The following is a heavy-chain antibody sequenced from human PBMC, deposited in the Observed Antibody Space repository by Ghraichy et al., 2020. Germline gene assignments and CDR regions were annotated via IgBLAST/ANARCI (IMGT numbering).Heavy chain of an antibody. CDR1: GFTFDDYT. J-gene: IGHJ4*02. CDR3: AKDGGNRRYYFDY. V-gene: IGHV3-43*01. D-gene: IGHD4-23*01. Sequence: GGSLRLSCAASGFTFDDYTMHWVRQAPGKGLEWVSLISWDGGSTYYADSVKGRFTISRDNIKNSLYLQMNSLRTEDTALYYCAKDGGNRRYYFDYWGQGTLVTVSS. CDR2: ISWDGGST.